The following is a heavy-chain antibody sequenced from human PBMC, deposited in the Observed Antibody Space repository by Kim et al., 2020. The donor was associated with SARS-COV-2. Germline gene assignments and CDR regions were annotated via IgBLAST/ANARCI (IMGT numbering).Heavy chain of an antibody. J-gene: IGHJ4*02. D-gene: IGHD6-6*01. CDR2: INHSGST. CDR1: GGSFSGYY. V-gene: IGHV4-34*01. CDR3: ARGGLGQFDY. Sequence: SETLSLTCAVYGGSFSGYYWSWIRQPPGKGLEWIGEINHSGSTNYNPSLKSRVTISVDTSKNQFSLKLSSVTAADTAVYYCARGGLGQFDYWGQGTLVTV.